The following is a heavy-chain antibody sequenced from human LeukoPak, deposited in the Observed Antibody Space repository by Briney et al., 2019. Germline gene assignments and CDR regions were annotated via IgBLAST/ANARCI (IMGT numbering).Heavy chain of an antibody. CDR3: ARDRELGY. D-gene: IGHD3-10*01. J-gene: IGHJ4*02. CDR2: IYYNGAT. V-gene: IGHV4-59*01. Sequence: SETLSLTCTVSGGSISTYYWSWVRQAPGKGLEWIGYIYYNGATDYNPSLKSRVTISVDTSKNQFSLKLTSVTAADTAVYYCARDRELGYWGQGTLVTVSS. CDR1: GGSISTYY.